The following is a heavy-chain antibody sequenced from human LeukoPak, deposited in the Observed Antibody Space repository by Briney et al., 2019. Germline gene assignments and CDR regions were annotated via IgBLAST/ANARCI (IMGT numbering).Heavy chain of an antibody. J-gene: IGHJ6*02. Sequence: SETLSLTCTVSGGSISSSSYYWGWIRQPPGTGLEWIGSIYYSGSTYYNPSLKSRVTISVDTSKNQFSLKLSSVTAADTAVYYCARHRDPYYDFWSGYYTLDYYYGMDVWGQGTTVTVSS. V-gene: IGHV4-39*01. CDR2: IYYSGST. CDR3: ARHRDPYYDFWSGYYTLDYYYGMDV. CDR1: GGSISSSSYY. D-gene: IGHD3-3*01.